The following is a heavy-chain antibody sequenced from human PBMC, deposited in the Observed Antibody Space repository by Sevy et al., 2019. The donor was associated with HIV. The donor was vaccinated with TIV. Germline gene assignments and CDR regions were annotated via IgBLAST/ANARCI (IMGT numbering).Heavy chain of an antibody. Sequence: GGSLRLSCVASGSSFGIHWMSWVRQAPGKGLEWVAKINQDGGQKYYVDYVKGRFTISRDNANSSLNLQMNSLRVEDTAMHYCARAPAPVPGVAFDVWGQGTMVTVSS. CDR1: GSSFGIHW. CDR3: ARAPAPVPGVAFDV. V-gene: IGHV3-7*04. D-gene: IGHD2-2*01. CDR2: INQDGGQK. J-gene: IGHJ3*01.